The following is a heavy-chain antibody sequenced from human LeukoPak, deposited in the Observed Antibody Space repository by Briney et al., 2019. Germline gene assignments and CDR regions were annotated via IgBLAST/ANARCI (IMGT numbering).Heavy chain of an antibody. J-gene: IGHJ5*02. Sequence: SVKVSCKASGGTFSSYAISWVRQAPRQGLEWMGGIIPIFGTANYAQKFQGRVTITTDESTSTAYMELSSLRSEDTAVYYCAREPVAAAAPYGWFDPWGQGTPVTVSS. V-gene: IGHV1-69*05. CDR1: GGTFSSYA. D-gene: IGHD6-13*01. CDR3: AREPVAAAAPYGWFDP. CDR2: IIPIFGTA.